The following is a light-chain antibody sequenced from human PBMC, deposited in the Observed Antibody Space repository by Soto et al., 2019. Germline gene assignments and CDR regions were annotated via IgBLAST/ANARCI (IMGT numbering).Light chain of an antibody. J-gene: IGKJ3*01. CDR2: GAS. Sequence: DIVMTQSPATLSLSPGERATLSCRASQSVSSRYLSWYQQKPGQAPMLLIDGASIRATGLPGRFSGGGSGTDFTLTITSLQPDDFAVYYCQQYGSSPFTFDPGTKVDIK. CDR1: QSVSSRY. V-gene: IGKV3-20*01. CDR3: QQYGSSPFT.